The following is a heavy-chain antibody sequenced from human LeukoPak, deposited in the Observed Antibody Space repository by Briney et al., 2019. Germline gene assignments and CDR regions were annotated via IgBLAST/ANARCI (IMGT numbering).Heavy chain of an antibody. Sequence: SETLSLTCTVSGGSISSYYWSWIRQPPGKGLEWIGYIYSSGSGSANYNPSLKSRVTISLDTSKNQLFLKLNSVTAADTAVYYCARGYRSGWNYNWSDPWGQGTLVTVSS. D-gene: IGHD6-19*01. CDR3: ARGYRSGWNYNWSDP. V-gene: IGHV4-59*01. CDR1: GGSISSYY. J-gene: IGHJ5*02. CDR2: IYSSGSGSA.